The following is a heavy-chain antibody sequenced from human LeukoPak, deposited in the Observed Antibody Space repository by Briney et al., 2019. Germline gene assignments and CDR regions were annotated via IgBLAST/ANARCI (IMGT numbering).Heavy chain of an antibody. Sequence: PSETLSLTCTVSGGSISSSSYYWGWIRQPPGKGLEWIGSIYYSGSTYYNPSLKSRVTISVHTSKNQFSLKLTSVTAEETAVYYCARLSLIFGWFDPWGQGTLVTVSS. CDR3: ARLSLIFGWFDP. J-gene: IGHJ5*02. CDR1: GGSISSSSYY. V-gene: IGHV4-39*01. D-gene: IGHD3-10*01. CDR2: IYYSGST.